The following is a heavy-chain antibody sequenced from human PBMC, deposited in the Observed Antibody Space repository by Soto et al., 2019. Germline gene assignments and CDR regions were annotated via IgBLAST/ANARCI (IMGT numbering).Heavy chain of an antibody. Sequence: GASVKVSCKASGYTFTSYGISWVRQAPGQGLEWMGWIGAYNGNTNYAQKLQGRVTMTTDTSTSTAYMELRSLRSDDTAVYYCARDDLWYDGSGSYYPFDYWGQGTLVTVSS. V-gene: IGHV1-18*01. CDR2: IGAYNGNT. CDR3: ARDDLWYDGSGSYYPFDY. J-gene: IGHJ4*02. D-gene: IGHD3-10*01. CDR1: GYTFTSYG.